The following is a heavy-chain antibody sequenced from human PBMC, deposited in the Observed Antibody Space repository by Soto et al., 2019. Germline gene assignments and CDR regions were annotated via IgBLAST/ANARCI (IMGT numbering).Heavy chain of an antibody. CDR1: GFTFSGYG. Sequence: SLRLSCAASGFTFSGYGMHWVRQAPGKGLEWVAVISYDGSNKYYADSVKGRFTISRDNSKNALYLQMNSLRAEDTAVYYCAKDLKSAARDYDFWSGYYKAPGYWGQGTLVTVSS. CDR2: ISYDGSNK. J-gene: IGHJ4*02. V-gene: IGHV3-30*18. CDR3: AKDLKSAARDYDFWSGYYKAPGY. D-gene: IGHD3-3*01.